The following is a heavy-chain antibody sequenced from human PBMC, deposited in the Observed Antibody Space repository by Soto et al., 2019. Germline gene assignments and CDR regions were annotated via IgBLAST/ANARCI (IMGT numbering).Heavy chain of an antibody. D-gene: IGHD3-3*01. Sequence: GGSLRLSCAASGFTFSSYAMSLVRQAPGKGLEWVSAISGSGGSTYYADPVKGRFTISRDNSKHALYLQMNSLRADDTAVYSCATDYDFWSGYYTPLRYFDYWGQGTLVNVSS. CDR1: GFTFSSYA. CDR2: ISGSGGST. J-gene: IGHJ4*02. CDR3: ATDYDFWSGYYTPLRYFDY. V-gene: IGHV3-23*01.